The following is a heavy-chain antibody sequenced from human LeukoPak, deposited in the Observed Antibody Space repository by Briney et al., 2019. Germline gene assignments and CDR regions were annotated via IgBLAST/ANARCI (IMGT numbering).Heavy chain of an antibody. V-gene: IGHV3-33*01. CDR1: GFTFNSYG. CDR2: IWYDGSNK. CDR3: ARARTTRGFDY. J-gene: IGHJ4*02. D-gene: IGHD4-17*01. Sequence: GGSLRLSCAASGFTFNSYGIHWVRQAPGKGLEWVAFIWYDGSNKHYADSVKGRFTISRDNSKNTLYLHMNSLRAEDTAVYYCARARTTRGFDYWGQGTLVTVSS.